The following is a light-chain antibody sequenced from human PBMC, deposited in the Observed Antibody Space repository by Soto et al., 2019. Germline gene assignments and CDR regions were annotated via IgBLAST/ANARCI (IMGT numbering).Light chain of an antibody. CDR3: QKRSDWPIT. J-gene: IGKJ5*01. CDR1: QSVSSY. Sequence: EIVLTRFPVTRSLSLGQRRTISCRASQSVSSYLAWYQQKTGQAPRLLIYDVSTRATGIPTRLSGSGSGTDFNLTITRLEPEDFAVYSCQKRSDWPITCGQGTRLEIK. V-gene: IGKV3-11*01. CDR2: DVS.